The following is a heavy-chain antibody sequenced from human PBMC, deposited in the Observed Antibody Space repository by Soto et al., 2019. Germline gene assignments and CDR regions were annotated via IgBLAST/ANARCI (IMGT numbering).Heavy chain of an antibody. D-gene: IGHD3-22*01. J-gene: IGHJ6*04. CDR1: GFTFSSYD. CDR3: ARFREYYDRSVYYTALWGRDF. CDR2: IGTAGDT. Sequence: GSLRLSCAASGFTFSSYDMHWVHQATGKGLEWVSAIGTAGDTYYPGSVKGRFTISRENAKNSLYLQMNSLRAGDTAVYYCARFREYYDRSVYYTALWGRDFWGTGPTVT. V-gene: IGHV3-13*01.